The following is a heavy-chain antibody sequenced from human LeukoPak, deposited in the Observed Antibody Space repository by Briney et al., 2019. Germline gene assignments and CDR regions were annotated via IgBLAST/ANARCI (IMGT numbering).Heavy chain of an antibody. CDR1: GYTFSDYY. V-gene: IGHV1-2*02. D-gene: IGHD2-15*01. Sequence: ASVKVSCKASGYTFSDYYMHWVRQAPGQGLEWMGWINPSSGGTKNAQKFQGRVTMTRDTYITTAYMELSRLRPDDTAVYYRASGAGYCSGDRCSDWFDPWGQGNLVIVSS. CDR2: INPSSGGT. CDR3: ASGAGYCSGDRCSDWFDP. J-gene: IGHJ5*02.